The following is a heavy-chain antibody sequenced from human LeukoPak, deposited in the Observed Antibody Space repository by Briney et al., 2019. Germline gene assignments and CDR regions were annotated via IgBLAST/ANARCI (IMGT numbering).Heavy chain of an antibody. Sequence: ASVKVSCKASGYTFTGYYMHWVRQAPGQGLEWMGWINPNSGGTNYAQQFQGRVTMTRDTSISTAYMELSRLRSDDTAVYYCARGQQLVRGKNNWFDPWGQGTLVTVSS. CDR3: ARGQQLVRGKNNWFDP. CDR2: INPNSGGT. V-gene: IGHV1-2*02. D-gene: IGHD6-6*01. J-gene: IGHJ5*02. CDR1: GYTFTGYY.